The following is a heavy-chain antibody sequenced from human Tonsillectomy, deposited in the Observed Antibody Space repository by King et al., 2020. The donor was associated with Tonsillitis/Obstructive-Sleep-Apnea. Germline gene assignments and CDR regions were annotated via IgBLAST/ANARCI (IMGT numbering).Heavy chain of an antibody. Sequence: VQLVESGGGLVQPGGSLRLSCAASGFTFSGYAMSWVRQAPGKGLEWVSAISNSGGSTYYADSVKGRFTISRDNSKNTLYLQMNSLRAEDTAVYYCAIVFSYGSGSYYNYYFDYWGQGTLGTVSS. D-gene: IGHD3-10*01. J-gene: IGHJ4*02. CDR3: AIVFSYGSGSYYNYYFDY. CDR2: ISNSGGST. CDR1: GFTFSGYA. V-gene: IGHV3-23*04.